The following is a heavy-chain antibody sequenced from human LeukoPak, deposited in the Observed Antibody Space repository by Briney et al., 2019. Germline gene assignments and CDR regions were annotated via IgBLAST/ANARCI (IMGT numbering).Heavy chain of an antibody. D-gene: IGHD2-21*02. CDR2: IIPIFGTA. CDR3: ASSGRTAIGAFDI. CDR1: GGTFSSYA. V-gene: IGHV1-69*05. J-gene: IGHJ3*02. Sequence: SVKVSCKASGGTFSSYAISWVRQAPGQGLEWMGGIIPIFGTANYAQKFQSRVTITTDESTSTAYMELSSLRSEDTAVYYCASSGRTAIGAFDIWGQGTMVTVSS.